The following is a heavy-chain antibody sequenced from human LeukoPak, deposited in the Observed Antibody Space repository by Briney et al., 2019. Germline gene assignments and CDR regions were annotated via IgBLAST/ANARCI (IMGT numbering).Heavy chain of an antibody. CDR3: ARAIVEYYYYYMDV. CDR2: IYSGGST. J-gene: IGHJ6*03. D-gene: IGHD1-1*01. Sequence: GGSLRLSCAASGFTVSSNYMSWVRQAPGKGLEWVSVIYSGGSTYYADSVKGRFTISRDNSKNTLYLQMNSLRAEDTAVYYCARAIVEYYYYYMDVWGKGTTITVSS. V-gene: IGHV3-53*01. CDR1: GFTVSSNY.